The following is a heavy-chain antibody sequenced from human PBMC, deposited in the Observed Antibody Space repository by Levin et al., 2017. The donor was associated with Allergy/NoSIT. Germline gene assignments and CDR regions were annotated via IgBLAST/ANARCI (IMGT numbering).Heavy chain of an antibody. J-gene: IGHJ5*02. CDR2: ISSTSHFI. CDR1: GFTFSTYS. CDR3: ARLPGTVTTNWFDP. Sequence: GESLKISCSASGFTFSTYSMNWVRQAPGKGLEWVASISSTSHFIYYADSVKGRFTISRDNAKNSLYLQMNSLTAEDTAVYYCARLPGTVTTNWFDPWGQGTRVTVSS. V-gene: IGHV3-21*01. D-gene: IGHD4-17*01.